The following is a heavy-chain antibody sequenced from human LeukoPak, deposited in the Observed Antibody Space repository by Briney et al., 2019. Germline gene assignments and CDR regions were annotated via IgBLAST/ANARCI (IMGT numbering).Heavy chain of an antibody. V-gene: IGHV1-69*06. CDR1: GGTFSSYA. J-gene: IGHJ4*02. D-gene: IGHD3-3*01. CDR3: ARGDTIFGVVTFDY. Sequence: SVNVSCKASGGTFSSYAISWVRQAPGQGLEWMGGIIPIFGTANYAQKFQGRVTITADKSTSTAYMELSSLRSEDTAVYYCARGDTIFGVVTFDYWGQGTLVTVSS. CDR2: IIPIFGTA.